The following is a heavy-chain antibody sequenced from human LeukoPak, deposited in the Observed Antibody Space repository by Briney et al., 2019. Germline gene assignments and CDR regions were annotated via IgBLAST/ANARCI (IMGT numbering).Heavy chain of an antibody. D-gene: IGHD3-10*01. CDR2: ISGNGGRI. CDR3: ANRGADYYGAENWFDP. J-gene: IGHJ5*02. CDR1: GFAFSTYA. Sequence: GGSLTLSCAASGFAFSTYALSWVRQAPGKGLEWVSVISGNGGRIDYADSVKGRFTISRDNSKNTLYLQMNSLRAEDTAVYYCANRGADYYGAENWFDPWGQGTLVTVSS. V-gene: IGHV3-23*01.